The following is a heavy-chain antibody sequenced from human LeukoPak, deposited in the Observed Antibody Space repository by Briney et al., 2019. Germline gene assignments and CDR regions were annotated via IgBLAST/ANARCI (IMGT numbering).Heavy chain of an antibody. V-gene: IGHV4-59*12. CDR2: IYYSGST. CDR1: GGSISSYY. CDR3: ARDPGPYYYDSPGYFDY. J-gene: IGHJ4*02. D-gene: IGHD3-22*01. Sequence: PSETLSLACTVSGGSISSYYWSWIRQPPGEGLEWIGYIYYSGSTNYNPSLKSRVTISVDTSKNQFSLKLSSVTAADTAVYYCARDPGPYYYDSPGYFDYWGQGTLVTVSS.